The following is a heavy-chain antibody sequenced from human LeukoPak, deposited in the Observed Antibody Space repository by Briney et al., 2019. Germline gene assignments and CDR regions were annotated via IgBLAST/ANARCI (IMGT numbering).Heavy chain of an antibody. CDR2: ISGSGDVT. CDR3: ARVKRDCSGGTCYSYDY. V-gene: IGHV3-23*01. Sequence: GGSLRLSCAASRFTFNTYAVNWVRQAPGKGLEWVSAISGSGDVTYYADSVRGRFTISRDNSKNTLYLQMNSLRAEDTAVYYCARVKRDCSGGTCYSYDYWGQGTLVTVSS. CDR1: RFTFNTYA. D-gene: IGHD2-15*01. J-gene: IGHJ4*02.